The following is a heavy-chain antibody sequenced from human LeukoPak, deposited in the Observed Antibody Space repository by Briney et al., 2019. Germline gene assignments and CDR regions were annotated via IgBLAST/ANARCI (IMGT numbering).Heavy chain of an antibody. CDR3: ARDLGQYYDTSDNWFDP. CDR1: GFTFDDYA. V-gene: IGHV3-9*01. Sequence: GGSLRLSCAAPGFTFDDYAMHWVRQAPGKGLEWVSGISWNSGSIGYADSVKGRFTISRDNAKNTLNLQMNSLRAEDTAVYYCARDLGQYYDTSDNWFDPWGQGTLVTVSS. CDR2: ISWNSGSI. J-gene: IGHJ5*02. D-gene: IGHD3-22*01.